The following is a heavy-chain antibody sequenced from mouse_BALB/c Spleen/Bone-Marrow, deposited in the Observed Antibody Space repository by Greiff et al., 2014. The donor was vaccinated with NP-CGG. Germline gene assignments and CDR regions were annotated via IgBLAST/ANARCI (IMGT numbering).Heavy chain of an antibody. J-gene: IGHJ2*01. CDR3: ARHHRYAYYFDY. Sequence: VQLQQSGSVLVRPGASVKLSCKASGYTFTSSWMNWAKQRPGQGLEWIGEIHPNSGNTNYNEKFKGKATLTVDTSSSTAYVKLSSMTSEDAAVYYCARHHRYAYYFDYWGQGTTLTVSS. D-gene: IGHD2-14*01. CDR1: GYTFTSSW. CDR2: IHPNSGNT. V-gene: IGHV1S130*01.